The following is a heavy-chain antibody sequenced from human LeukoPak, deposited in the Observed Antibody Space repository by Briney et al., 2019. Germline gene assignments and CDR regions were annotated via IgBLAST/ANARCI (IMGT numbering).Heavy chain of an antibody. V-gene: IGHV1-18*01. CDR1: GYTFTSYG. CDR3: ARDHPAYCGGDCLYYFDY. Sequence: GASVKVYCKASGYTFTSYGISWVRQAPGQGLEWMGWISAYNGNTNYAQKLQGRVTMTTDTSTSTAYMELRSLRSDDTAVYYCARDHPAYCGGDCLYYFDYWGQGTLVTVSS. CDR2: ISAYNGNT. J-gene: IGHJ4*02. D-gene: IGHD2-21*02.